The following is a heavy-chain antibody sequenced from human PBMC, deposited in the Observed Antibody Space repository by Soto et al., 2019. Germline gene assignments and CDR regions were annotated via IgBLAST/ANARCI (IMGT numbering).Heavy chain of an antibody. CDR1: GGSISSYY. Sequence: SGTLSLTCTGSGGSISSYYWSWILQPPGEGLGVIGFVYYSGSTNYNPSLKMRVTISVDTSDNQFSLKLSSVTAADTAVYYCARGNTLRSFDWLPIWGVEAFDIWGQGTMVTVS. CDR3: ARGNTLRSFDWLPIWGVEAFDI. CDR2: VYYSGST. D-gene: IGHD3-9*01. V-gene: IGHV4-59*01. J-gene: IGHJ3*02.